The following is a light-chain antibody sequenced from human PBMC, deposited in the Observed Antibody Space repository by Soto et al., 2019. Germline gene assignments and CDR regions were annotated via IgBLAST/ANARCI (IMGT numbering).Light chain of an antibody. V-gene: IGLV2-14*03. CDR1: SSYVGVYYY. J-gene: IGLJ1*01. Sequence: QSALTQPASVSGSPGQSITISCTGTSSYVGVYYYVSWFQQHPGKAPKLMIYDVTKRPSGVSNRFSGSMSGNTASLTVSGLQADDEGHYYCSSFAGTNSFVFGTGTKVTVL. CDR3: SSFAGTNSFV. CDR2: DVT.